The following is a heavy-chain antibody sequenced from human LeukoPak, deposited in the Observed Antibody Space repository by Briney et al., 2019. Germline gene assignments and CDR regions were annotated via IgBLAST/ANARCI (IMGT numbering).Heavy chain of an antibody. Sequence: GGSLRLSCAASGFTFSSYEMNWVRQAPGQGLEWVAYISGSVTTGYYADSVKGRFTISRDTAKNSLFLQMNSLRAEDTADYYCAREKFYDNSGYDYWGQGTLVTVSS. CDR3: AREKFYDNSGYDY. CDR2: ISGSVTTG. D-gene: IGHD3-22*01. CDR1: GFTFSSYE. J-gene: IGHJ4*02. V-gene: IGHV3-48*03.